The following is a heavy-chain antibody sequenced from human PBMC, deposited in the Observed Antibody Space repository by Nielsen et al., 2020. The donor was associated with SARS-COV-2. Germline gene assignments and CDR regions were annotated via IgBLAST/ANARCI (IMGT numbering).Heavy chain of an antibody. D-gene: IGHD5/OR15-5a*01. CDR1: GFTFGSSW. CDR2: INSDGRTT. CDR3: ARAKFYDSGVDP. Sequence: GESLKISCAASGFTFGSSWMHLVRQAPGKGLVWVSRINSDGRTTTYADSVKGRFTISRDNAKNTLYLQMNSLRAEDTAVYYCARAKFYDSGVDPWGQGTLVTVSS. V-gene: IGHV3-74*01. J-gene: IGHJ5*02.